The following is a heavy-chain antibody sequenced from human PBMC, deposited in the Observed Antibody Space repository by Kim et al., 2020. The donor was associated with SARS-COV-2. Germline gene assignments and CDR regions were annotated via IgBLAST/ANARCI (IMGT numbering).Heavy chain of an antibody. V-gene: IGHV3-23*03. CDR3: AHSGSYYYSCGRPDAYY. CDR1: GFTFSSYA. CDR2: MYSNRSSK. Sequence: GGSLRLSCAASGFTFSSYAMNWVRQAPGKGLEWIAGMYSNRSSKDYADAVQGRFTISIDNSKNTLNLQMHSLKAEEKALDYFAHSGSYYYSCGRPDAYY. J-gene: IGHJ6*01. D-gene: IGHD6-25*01.